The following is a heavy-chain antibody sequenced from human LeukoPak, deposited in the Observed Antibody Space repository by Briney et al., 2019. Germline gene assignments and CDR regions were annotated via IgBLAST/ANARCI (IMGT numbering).Heavy chain of an antibody. J-gene: IGHJ6*02. CDR1: GFTFDDYA. CDR2: ISWNSGSI. Sequence: GGSLRLSCAASGFTFDDYAMPWVRQAPGRGLEWVSGISWNSGSIGYANSVKGRFTISRDNAKNSLYLRMNSLRAEDTALYYCAKGSAGSYYYYGMDVWGQGTTVTVSS. V-gene: IGHV3-9*01. CDR3: AKGSAGSYYYYGMDV. D-gene: IGHD2-15*01.